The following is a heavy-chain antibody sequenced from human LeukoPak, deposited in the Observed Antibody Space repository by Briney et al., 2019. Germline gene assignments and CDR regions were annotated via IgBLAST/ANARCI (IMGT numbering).Heavy chain of an antibody. V-gene: IGHV3-30*03. CDR1: ESSFIYYG. CDR2: ISFDGDIK. D-gene: IGHD3-10*01. J-gene: IGHJ6*02. Sequence: GGSLRLSCVAPESSFIYYGMHWVLQAPGKGLKWVSVISFDGDIKYHAESVKGRFTISRDNSKNTVFLQMNSLKPEDAAVYYCARDQRFYESGTSSIHYFFTALDVWGQGTTVTVSS. CDR3: ARDQRFYESGTSSIHYFFTALDV.